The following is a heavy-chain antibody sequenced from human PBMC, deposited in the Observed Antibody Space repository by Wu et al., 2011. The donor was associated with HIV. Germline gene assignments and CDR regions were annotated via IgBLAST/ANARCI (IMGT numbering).Heavy chain of an antibody. Sequence: QVQVVQSGAEVKKPGASVKVSCKGSGYNFAGYYMHWVRQAPGKGLEWMGWINPNSGGTNYAQRFQGRVSMTRDTSINAVYMELTRLRSDDTAMYYCARDRGRYSYGYDYWGQGTLVTVSS. CDR3: ARDRGRYSYGYDY. D-gene: IGHD5-18*01. CDR1: GYNFAGYY. CDR2: INPNSGGT. V-gene: IGHV1-2*02. J-gene: IGHJ4*02.